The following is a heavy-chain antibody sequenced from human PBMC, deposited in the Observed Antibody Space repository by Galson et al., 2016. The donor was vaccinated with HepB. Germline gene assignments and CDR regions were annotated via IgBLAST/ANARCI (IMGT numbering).Heavy chain of an antibody. CDR3: AKVFREYSYGYSGWYFDL. J-gene: IGHJ2*01. V-gene: IGHV3-30*18. Sequence: SLRLSCAASGFTFSTYGMHWVRQAPGKGLEWVAVISLDGSMKYYADSVKGRFTIARDNPKNTLYLEMNSLRTEETAVYYCAKVFREYSYGYSGWYFDLWGRGTLVTASS. CDR1: GFTFSTYG. CDR2: ISLDGSMK. D-gene: IGHD5-18*01.